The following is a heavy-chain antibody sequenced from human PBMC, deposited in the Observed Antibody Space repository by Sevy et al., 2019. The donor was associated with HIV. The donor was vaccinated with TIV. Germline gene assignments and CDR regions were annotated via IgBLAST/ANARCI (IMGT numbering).Heavy chain of an antibody. CDR1: GFTVNDKY. CDR3: VSLFLSYRSGWSYFDY. D-gene: IGHD6-19*01. Sequence: GGSLRLSCAISGFTVNDKYIIWVRQAPGKGLEWVSVIFSSGSTYYADSAKGRFTISRDNSKNTVDLQMHSVRGEDTAVYYCVSLFLSYRSGWSYFDYWGQGTLVTVSS. V-gene: IGHV3-66*02. CDR2: IFSSGST. J-gene: IGHJ4*02.